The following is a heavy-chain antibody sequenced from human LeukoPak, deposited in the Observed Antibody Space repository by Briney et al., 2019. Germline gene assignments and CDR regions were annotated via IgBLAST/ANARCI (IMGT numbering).Heavy chain of an antibody. V-gene: IGHV3-30*18. D-gene: IGHD2-2*01. CDR3: AKDGQYQLLLYYFDY. CDR1: GFTFSSYG. Sequence: PGGSLRLSCAASGFTFSSYGMDWVRQAPGKGLEWVAVISYDGSNKYYADSVKGLFTISRDNSKNTLYLQMNSLRAEDTAVYYCAKDGQYQLLLYYFDYWGQGTLVTVSS. CDR2: ISYDGSNK. J-gene: IGHJ4*02.